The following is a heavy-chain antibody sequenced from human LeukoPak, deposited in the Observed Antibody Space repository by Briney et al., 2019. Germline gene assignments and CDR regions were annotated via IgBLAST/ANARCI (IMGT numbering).Heavy chain of an antibody. J-gene: IGHJ4*02. D-gene: IGHD6-13*01. V-gene: IGHV3-23*01. CDR2: ISGSGGST. CDR1: GFTFSSYA. Sequence: PGGSLRLSCAASGFTFSSYAMSWVRQAPGKGLEWVSAISGSGGSTYYADSVKGRFTISRDNSKNTLYLQMNSLRAEDTAVYYCAKDHGSWYVSELYFDYWGQGTLVTVSS. CDR3: AKDHGSWYVSELYFDY.